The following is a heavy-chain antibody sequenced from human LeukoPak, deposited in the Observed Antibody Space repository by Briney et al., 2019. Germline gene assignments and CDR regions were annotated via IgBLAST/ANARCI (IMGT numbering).Heavy chain of an antibody. Sequence: SETLSLTCIVSGGSINTNDYYWGWIRQPPGKGLEWIGSFGHGRNAFYNPSLQSRVTISVDASTNQFSLRLASVTAADTAVYYCARRVTSNWFDPWGQGTLVTVSS. CDR2: FGHGRNA. CDR3: ARRVTSNWFDP. D-gene: IGHD2-21*02. CDR1: GGSINTNDYY. J-gene: IGHJ5*02. V-gene: IGHV4-39*01.